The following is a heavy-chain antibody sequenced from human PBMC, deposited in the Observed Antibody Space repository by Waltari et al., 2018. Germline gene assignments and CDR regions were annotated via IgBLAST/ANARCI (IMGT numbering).Heavy chain of an antibody. J-gene: IGHJ4*02. D-gene: IGHD6-19*01. CDR3: VRPGSSVGWYYFDY. CDR2: ISYSGTT. CDR1: GDSISGSNYY. V-gene: IGHV4-39*01. Sequence: QLQLQESGPGLVKPSETLSLPCTVSGDSISGSNYYWGWIRQPPGQGLEWIGSISYSGTTDCNPSLKSRVTMSVDTSKNQFSLNLSSVTAADTAVFYCVRPGSSVGWYYFDYWGQGTLVTVSS.